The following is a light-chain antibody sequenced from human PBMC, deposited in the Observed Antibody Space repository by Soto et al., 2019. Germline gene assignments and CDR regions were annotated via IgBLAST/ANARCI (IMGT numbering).Light chain of an antibody. CDR3: QQYGSSSFT. CDR1: QSVSSSY. J-gene: IGKJ2*01. Sequence: EIVLTQSPGTLSLSSGERATLSCRASQSVSSSYLAWYQQKPGQAPRLLVYATSSRATGIPDRFSGSGSGKYFTLTISRLEPEDFAVYYCQQYGSSSFTFGQGTKLEIK. V-gene: IGKV3-20*01. CDR2: ATS.